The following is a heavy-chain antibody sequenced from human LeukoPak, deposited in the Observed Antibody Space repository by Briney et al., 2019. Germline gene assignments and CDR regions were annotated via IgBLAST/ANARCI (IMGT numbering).Heavy chain of an antibody. CDR3: ARDSRSTGGSYFDY. V-gene: IGHV1-69*13. J-gene: IGHJ4*02. CDR2: IIPIFGTA. D-gene: IGHD3-10*01. Sequence: SVKVSCKASGYTFTYRYLHWVGQAPGQGLEWMGGIIPIFGTAIYAQKFQGRVTITADESTSTAYMELSSLRSEDTAVYYCARDSRSTGGSYFDYWGQGTLVTVSS. CDR1: GYTFTYRY.